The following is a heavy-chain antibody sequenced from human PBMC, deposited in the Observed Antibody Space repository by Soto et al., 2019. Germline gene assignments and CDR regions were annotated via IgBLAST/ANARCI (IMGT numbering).Heavy chain of an antibody. Sequence: GGSLRLSCAASGFTVSSNYMSWVRQAPGKGLEWVSVIYSGGSTYYADSVKGGFTISRDNSKNTLYLQMNSLRAEDTAVYYCAREVGFLEWLSEDYYYMDVWGKGTTVTVSS. V-gene: IGHV3-66*01. D-gene: IGHD3-3*01. CDR3: AREVGFLEWLSEDYYYMDV. J-gene: IGHJ6*03. CDR1: GFTVSSNY. CDR2: IYSGGST.